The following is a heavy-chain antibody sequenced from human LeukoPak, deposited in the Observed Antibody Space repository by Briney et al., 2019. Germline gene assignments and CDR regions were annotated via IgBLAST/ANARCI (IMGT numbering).Heavy chain of an antibody. Sequence: SVKVSCKASGDTFTTYAIIWVRQAPGQGLEWMGGIIPMFDTPNYAQRLQGRVTVTADKSTKTAYMELTSLRSEDTAVYYCARAGIPGYCTNVTCSNWLDPWGQGTLVTVSS. CDR3: ARAGIPGYCTNVTCSNWLDP. J-gene: IGHJ5*02. V-gene: IGHV1-69*06. CDR2: IIPMFDTP. D-gene: IGHD2-8*01. CDR1: GDTFTTYA.